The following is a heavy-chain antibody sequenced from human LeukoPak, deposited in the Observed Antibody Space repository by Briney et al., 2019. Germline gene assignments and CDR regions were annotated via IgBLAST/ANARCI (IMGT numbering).Heavy chain of an antibody. CDR2: IYSGGST. J-gene: IGHJ4*02. D-gene: IGHD5-18*01. Sequence: GGSLRLSCAASGFTVSSNYMSWVRQAPGKGLEWVSVIYSGGSTYYADSVKGRFTISRDNSKNTLYLQMNSLRAEDTAVYYCAKDRHSYGYEGLDYWGQGTLVTVSS. V-gene: IGHV3-53*01. CDR1: GFTVSSNY. CDR3: AKDRHSYGYEGLDY.